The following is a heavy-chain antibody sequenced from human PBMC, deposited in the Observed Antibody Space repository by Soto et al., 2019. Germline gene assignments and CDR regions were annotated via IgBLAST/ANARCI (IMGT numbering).Heavy chain of an antibody. Sequence: VQLMQSGAEVKKPGSSVKVSCKASGGTFSSHSINWVRQAPGQGLEWMGGIITLFGTSNYAQNFQGRVTINADQSTSTAYMELNSLTSDDTAVYYCAREVGYGGFYAALLDWGQGTLVTVSS. CDR1: GGTFSSHS. CDR3: AREVGYGGFYAALLD. J-gene: IGHJ4*02. CDR2: IITLFGTS. D-gene: IGHD5-12*01. V-gene: IGHV1-69*01.